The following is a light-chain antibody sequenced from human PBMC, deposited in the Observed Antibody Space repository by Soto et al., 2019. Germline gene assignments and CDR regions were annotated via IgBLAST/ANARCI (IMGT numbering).Light chain of an antibody. CDR2: DNS. Sequence: QSVLTQTPSVSAAAGQKVTISCSGSYSNIGSNFVSWYQHFPGSAPKLLIYDNSQRPSGIPDRFSGSKSGSSATLGITGLHTGDEADYYCATWDSSLSVVVFGGGTKVTVL. V-gene: IGLV1-51*01. CDR1: YSNIGSNF. J-gene: IGLJ2*01. CDR3: ATWDSSLSVVV.